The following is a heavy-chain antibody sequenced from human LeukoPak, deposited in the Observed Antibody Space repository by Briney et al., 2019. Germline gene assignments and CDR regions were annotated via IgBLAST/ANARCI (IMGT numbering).Heavy chain of an antibody. CDR3: AKLRFLEWLLPIDY. J-gene: IGHJ4*02. Sequence: PGGSLRLSCAASRFTFSDYAMSWVRQAPGKGLEWVSVISGSGSNTYYADSVKGRFTISRDNSKNTLYLQMNDLRVEDTAVYYCAKLRFLEWLLPIDYWGQGTLVTVSS. CDR2: ISGSGSNT. CDR1: RFTFSDYA. D-gene: IGHD3-3*01. V-gene: IGHV3-23*01.